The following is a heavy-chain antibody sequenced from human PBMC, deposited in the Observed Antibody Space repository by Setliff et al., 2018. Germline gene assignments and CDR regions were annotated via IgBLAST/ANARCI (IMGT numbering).Heavy chain of an antibody. J-gene: IGHJ6*03. CDR2: INPGNGDT. CDR3: ARDKGYDSSGYYFYYYYYMDV. Sequence: ASVKVSCKASGYTFTDYAMHWVRQAPGQRLEWMGWINPGNGDTKYSQKFQGRVTITRDTSASTAYMELSSLRSEDTAVYYCARDKGYDSSGYYFYYYYYMDVWGKGTTVTVSS. CDR1: GYTFTDYA. D-gene: IGHD3-22*01. V-gene: IGHV1-3*01.